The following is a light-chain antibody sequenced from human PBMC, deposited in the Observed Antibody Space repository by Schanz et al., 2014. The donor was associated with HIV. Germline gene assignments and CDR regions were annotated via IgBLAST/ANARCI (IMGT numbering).Light chain of an antibody. CDR2: AAS. CDR3: QQSYSTPPYT. J-gene: IGKJ2*01. Sequence: DIQMTQSPSSLSASVGDRVTITCRASETISTYLNWYQHKPGTAPKLLIYAASSLQSGVPSRFSGSGSGTDFTLTISSVHPEDFATYYCQQSYSTPPYTFGQGTKLDIK. V-gene: IGKV1-39*01. CDR1: ETISTY.